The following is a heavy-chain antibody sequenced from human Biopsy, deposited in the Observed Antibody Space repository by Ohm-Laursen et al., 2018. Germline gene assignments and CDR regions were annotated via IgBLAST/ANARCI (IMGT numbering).Heavy chain of an antibody. Sequence: SDTLSLTCTVSGGSLNFYYWSWIRQPPGKGLEWIGYMYYSGSTNYNPSLKSRVTISVDTSKNQFSLRLNSVTAADTAVYYCARATNSTGWPYYYFYGMDVWGQGTTVTVSS. V-gene: IGHV4-59*07. D-gene: IGHD2/OR15-2a*01. J-gene: IGHJ6*02. CDR1: GGSLNFYY. CDR2: MYYSGST. CDR3: ARATNSTGWPYYYFYGMDV.